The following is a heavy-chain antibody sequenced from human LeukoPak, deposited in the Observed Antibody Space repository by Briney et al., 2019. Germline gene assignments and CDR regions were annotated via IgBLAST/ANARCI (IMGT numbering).Heavy chain of an antibody. CDR3: ARLPCSGGGCGYWYFEL. CDR1: GDSISNINYF. Sequence: SETLSLTCSASGDSISNINYFWGWLRQTPERGLGWIGSINFRGNTYHNPSLQSRVTLSVDTSRNQFYLEVNSVTAADTAVYYCARLPCSGGGCGYWYFELWGRGTLVTVSS. CDR2: INFRGNT. V-gene: IGHV4-39*01. J-gene: IGHJ2*01. D-gene: IGHD2-15*01.